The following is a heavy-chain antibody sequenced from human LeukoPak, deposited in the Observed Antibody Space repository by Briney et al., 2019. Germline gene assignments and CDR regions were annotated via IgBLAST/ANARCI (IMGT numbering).Heavy chain of an antibody. D-gene: IGHD1-26*01. CDR1: GGSFSSYA. Sequence: SVKVSCKASGGSFSSYAISWVRQAPGQALEWVGWINPILSTSGYAQKFQGRVTITADKSTATAYMELSSLRSEDTAMYYCARGGSGSNPLDYWGQGTLVTVSS. CDR2: INPILSTS. J-gene: IGHJ4*02. V-gene: IGHV1-69*10. CDR3: ARGGSGSNPLDY.